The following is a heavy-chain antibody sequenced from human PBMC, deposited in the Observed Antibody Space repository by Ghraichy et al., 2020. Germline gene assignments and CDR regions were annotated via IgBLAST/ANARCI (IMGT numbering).Heavy chain of an antibody. J-gene: IGHJ5*02. CDR3: ARLCIAVAGTRCSSPWFDP. CDR2: INPNSGGT. CDR1: GYTFTGYY. Sequence: ASVKVSCKASGYTFTGYYMHWVRQAPGQGLEWMGRINPNSGGTNYAQKFQGRVTMTRDTSISTAYMELSRLRSDDTAVYYCARLCIAVAGTRCSSPWFDPWGQGTLVTVSS. D-gene: IGHD6-19*01. V-gene: IGHV1-2*06.